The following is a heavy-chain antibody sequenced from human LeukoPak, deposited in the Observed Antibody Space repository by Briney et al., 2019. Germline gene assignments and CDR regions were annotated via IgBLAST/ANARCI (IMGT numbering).Heavy chain of an antibody. Sequence: GGSLRLSCAASGFTFSSYGMHWVRQAPGKGLEWVAFIRYDGSNKYYADSVKGRFTISTDNSKNTLYLQMNSLRAEDTAVYYCAKELAVAGALDHWGQGTLVTVSS. CDR1: GFTFSSYG. CDR2: IRYDGSNK. CDR3: AKELAVAGALDH. J-gene: IGHJ1*01. D-gene: IGHD6-19*01. V-gene: IGHV3-30*02.